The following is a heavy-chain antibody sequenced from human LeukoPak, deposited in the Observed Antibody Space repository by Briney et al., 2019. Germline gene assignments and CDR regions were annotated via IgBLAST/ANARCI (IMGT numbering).Heavy chain of an antibody. CDR1: GYTFTSYY. V-gene: IGHV1-46*01. Sequence: ASVKVSCKASGYTFTSYYMHWVRQAPGQGLEWVGIINPSGGSTSYAQKFQGRVTMTRDTSLSTAYMELSRLRSDDTAVYYCAARNYYDSSGRFDYWGQGTLVTVSS. CDR2: INPSGGST. J-gene: IGHJ4*02. CDR3: AARNYYDSSGRFDY. D-gene: IGHD3-22*01.